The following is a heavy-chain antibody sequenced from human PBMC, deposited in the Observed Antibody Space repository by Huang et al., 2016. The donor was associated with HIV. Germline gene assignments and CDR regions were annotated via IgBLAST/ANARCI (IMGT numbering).Heavy chain of an antibody. V-gene: IGHV3-9*01. CDR2: IGGNSGDI. Sequence: VQLVESGGGLVQPGGSLRLSCAASGFAFSQYAVHWVRQSQGKGLEWVSGIGGNSGDIAYAASVRGRFVISRDNAKKSLYLKMNGLRLEDTALYFCVIMDDYFDYWGQGGLVGVSS. D-gene: IGHD2-8*01. CDR1: GFAFSQYA. CDR3: VIMDDYFDY. J-gene: IGHJ4*02.